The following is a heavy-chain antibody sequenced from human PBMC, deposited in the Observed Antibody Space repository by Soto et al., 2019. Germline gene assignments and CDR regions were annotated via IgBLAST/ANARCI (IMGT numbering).Heavy chain of an antibody. CDR2: IWYDGSNK. CDR1: GFTFSLYG. D-gene: IGHD3-16*01. J-gene: IGHJ6*02. Sequence: QVQLVESGGGVVQPGRSLRLSCAASGFTFSLYGMHWVRQASGKGLEWVAVIWYDGSNKFYADAVKGRFTISGDNSKNTLYLQMNSLRDEDTAVYYCARGLRGISFYGMDVWGQGTTVIVSS. CDR3: ARGLRGISFYGMDV. V-gene: IGHV3-33*01.